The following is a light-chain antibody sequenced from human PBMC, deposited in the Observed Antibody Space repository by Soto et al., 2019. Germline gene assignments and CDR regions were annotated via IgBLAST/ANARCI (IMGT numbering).Light chain of an antibody. J-gene: IGLJ2*01. CDR1: SSDVGGYNY. Sequence: QSALTQPASVSGSPGQSITISCTGTSSDVGGYNYVSWYQQHPGKAPKLIIYDVSNRPSGVSNRFPGSKSGNTASLTISGLQAEDEADYYCSSYTYSRDVVFGGGTKVTVL. CDR3: SSYTYSRDVV. V-gene: IGLV2-14*01. CDR2: DVS.